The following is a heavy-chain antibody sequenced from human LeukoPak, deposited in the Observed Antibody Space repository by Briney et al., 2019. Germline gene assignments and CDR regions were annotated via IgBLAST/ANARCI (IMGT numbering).Heavy chain of an antibody. CDR1: GGSISSSSYY. V-gene: IGHV4-39*01. CDR2: IYYSGST. J-gene: IGHJ5*02. CDR3: ARCYCSSTSCFSNWFDP. D-gene: IGHD2-2*01. Sequence: KPSETLSLTCTVSGGSISSSSYYWGWIRQTPGKGLEWIGSIYYSGSTYYNPSLKSRVTISVDTSKNQFSLKLSSVTAADTAVYYCARCYCSSTSCFSNWFDPWGQGTLVTVSS.